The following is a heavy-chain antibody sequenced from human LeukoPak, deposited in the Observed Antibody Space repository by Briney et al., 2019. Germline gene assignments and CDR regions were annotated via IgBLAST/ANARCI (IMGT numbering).Heavy chain of an antibody. CDR1: GYSISSGYY. CDR3: ARDYTSRLDY. V-gene: IGHV4-61*01. J-gene: IGHJ4*02. Sequence: SETLSLTCTVSGYSISSGYYWGWIRQPPGKGLEWIGYIYYSGSTNYNPSLKSRVTISVDTSKNQFSLKLSSVTAADTAVYYCARDYTSRLDYWGQGTLVTVSS. CDR2: IYYSGST.